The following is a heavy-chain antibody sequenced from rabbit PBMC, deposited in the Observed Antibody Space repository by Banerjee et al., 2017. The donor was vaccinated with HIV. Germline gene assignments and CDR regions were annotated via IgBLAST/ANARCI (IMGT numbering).Heavy chain of an antibody. Sequence: QEQLEESGGDLVKPEGSLTLTCTASAFSFSNKYVMCWVRQAPGKGLEWIACINTSSGNTVYASWAKGRFTISRSTNLNTVDLQMTSLTAADTATYFCARDLAGVIGWNFNLWGQGTLVTVS. J-gene: IGHJ4*01. CDR1: AFSFSNKYV. V-gene: IGHV1S43*01. D-gene: IGHD4-1*01. CDR2: INTSSGNT. CDR3: ARDLAGVIGWNFNL.